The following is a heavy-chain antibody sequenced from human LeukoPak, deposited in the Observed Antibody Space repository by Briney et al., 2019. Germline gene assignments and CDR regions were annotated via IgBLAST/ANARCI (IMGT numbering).Heavy chain of an antibody. Sequence: SETLSLTCTASGGSIGSYYWSWIRQPPGKGLEWIAYIYYSGSTNYNPSLKSRVTITDNTSKNQFFLKLSSVAAADTVVYYGAGGYDGSGYYYRNWYFDLWGRGTLVTVSS. CDR2: IYYSGST. V-gene: IGHV4-59*08. CDR3: AGGYDGSGYYYRNWYFDL. CDR1: GGSIGSYY. J-gene: IGHJ2*01. D-gene: IGHD3-22*01.